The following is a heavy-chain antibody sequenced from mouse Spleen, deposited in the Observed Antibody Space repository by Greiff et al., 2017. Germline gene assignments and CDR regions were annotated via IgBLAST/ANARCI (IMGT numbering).Heavy chain of an antibody. D-gene: IGHD1-1*01. J-gene: IGHJ2*01. CDR2: IYPGDGDT. V-gene: IGHV1-82*01. CDR1: GYAFSSYW. CDR3: ATPYGSSYEYFDY. Sequence: QVQLQQSGPELVKPGASVKISCKASGYAFSSYWMNWVKQRPGKGLEWIGRIYPGDGDTNYNGKFKGKATLTANKSSSTAYMQLSSLTSEDSAVYFCATPYGSSYEYFDYWGQGTTLTVSS.